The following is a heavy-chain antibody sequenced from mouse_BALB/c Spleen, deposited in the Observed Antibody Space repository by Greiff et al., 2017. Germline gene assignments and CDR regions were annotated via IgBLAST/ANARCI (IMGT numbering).Heavy chain of an antibody. Sequence: ESGPGLVKPSQSLSLTCSVTGYSITSGYYWNWIRQFPGNKLEWMGYISYDGSNNYNPSLKNRISITRDTSKNQFFLKLNSVTTEDTATYYCARATMITMDYWGQGTSVTVSS. CDR2: ISYDGSN. CDR1: GYSITSGYY. J-gene: IGHJ4*01. V-gene: IGHV3-6*02. CDR3: ARATMITMDY. D-gene: IGHD2-4*01.